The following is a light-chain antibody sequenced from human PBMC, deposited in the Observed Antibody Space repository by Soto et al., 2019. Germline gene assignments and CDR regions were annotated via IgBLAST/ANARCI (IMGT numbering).Light chain of an antibody. V-gene: IGKV3-11*01. J-gene: IGKJ4*01. CDR2: DAS. Sequence: EIVLTQSPATLSLSPGERATLSCRASQGVSSYLAWYQQKPGQAPRLLIYDASTRATGIPARFSGGGSGMDFTLTISSLEPEDFAVYYCQQRSNWPTFGGGTKVDNK. CDR3: QQRSNWPT. CDR1: QGVSSY.